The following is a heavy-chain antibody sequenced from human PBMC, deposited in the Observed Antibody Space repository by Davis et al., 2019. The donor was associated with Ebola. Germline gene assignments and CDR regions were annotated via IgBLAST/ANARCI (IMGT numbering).Heavy chain of an antibody. CDR1: GFTFSSYG. D-gene: IGHD3-16*01. CDR2: IWYDGSNK. CDR3: AKDWGYSFDY. J-gene: IGHJ4*02. V-gene: IGHV3-33*06. Sequence: GESLKISCAASGFTFSSYGMHWVRQAPGKGLEWVAVIWYDGSNKYYADSVKGRFTISRDNSKNTLYLQMNSLRAEDTAVYYCAKDWGYSFDYWGQGTLVTVSS.